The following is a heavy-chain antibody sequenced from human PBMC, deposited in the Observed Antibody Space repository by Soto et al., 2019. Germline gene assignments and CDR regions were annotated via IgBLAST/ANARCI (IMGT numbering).Heavy chain of an antibody. J-gene: IGHJ6*02. Sequence: QVQLQESGPGLVKPSQTLSLTCTVSGGSISSGGYYWSWIRQHPGKGLEWIGYIYYSGSTYYNPSLTSRVTISVDTSKNQFSLKLSSVTAADTAVYYCARTNPNYYYYGMDVWGQGTTVTVSS. CDR3: ARTNPNYYYYGMDV. CDR1: GGSISSGGYY. V-gene: IGHV4-31*03. CDR2: IYYSGST.